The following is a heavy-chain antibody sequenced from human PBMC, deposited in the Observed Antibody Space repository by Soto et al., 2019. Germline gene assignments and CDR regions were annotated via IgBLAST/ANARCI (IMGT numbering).Heavy chain of an antibody. CDR1: GYTFTGYY. J-gene: IGHJ6*02. CDR3: ASLGPVTTSVYYGMDV. Sequence: ASVKVSCKASGYTFTGYYMHWVLQAPGQGLEWMGWINPNSGGTNYAQKFQGRVTMTRDTSISTAYMELSRLRSDDTAVYYCASLGPVTTSVYYGMDVWGQGTTVTVSS. CDR2: INPNSGGT. D-gene: IGHD4-4*01. V-gene: IGHV1-2*02.